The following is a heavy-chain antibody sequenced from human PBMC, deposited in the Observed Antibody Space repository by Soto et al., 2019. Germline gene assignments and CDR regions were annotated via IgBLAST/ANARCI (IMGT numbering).Heavy chain of an antibody. CDR3: TRDGVRYSGYDFTHYFDY. Sequence: GGSLRLSCTASGFTFGDYAMSWFRQAPGKGLEWVGFIRSKAYGGTTEYAASVKGRFTISRDDSKSIAYLQMNSLKTEDTAVYYCTRDGVRYSGYDFTHYFDYWGQGTLVTVSS. J-gene: IGHJ4*02. CDR2: IRSKAYGGTT. CDR1: GFTFGDYA. V-gene: IGHV3-49*03. D-gene: IGHD5-12*01.